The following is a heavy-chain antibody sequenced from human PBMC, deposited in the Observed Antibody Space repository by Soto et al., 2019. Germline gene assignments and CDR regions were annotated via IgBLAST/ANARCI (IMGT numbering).Heavy chain of an antibody. Sequence: QVQLVQSGAEVKKPGASVKVSCKASGYTFTSYGISWVRQDPGQGLEWIGWISAYNGNTNYAQKLQGRVTMTTDTSTSTAYMELRSLRSDDTAVYYCARNNYDSSGYYYFYWYFDLWGRGTLVTVSS. CDR1: GYTFTSYG. D-gene: IGHD3-22*01. CDR2: ISAYNGNT. V-gene: IGHV1-18*01. CDR3: ARNNYDSSGYYYFYWYFDL. J-gene: IGHJ2*01.